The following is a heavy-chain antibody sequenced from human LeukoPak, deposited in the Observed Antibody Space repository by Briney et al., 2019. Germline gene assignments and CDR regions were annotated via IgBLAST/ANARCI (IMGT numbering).Heavy chain of an antibody. CDR3: AKDSGDYVWGSYRPSNWFDP. J-gene: IGHJ5*02. D-gene: IGHD3-16*02. CDR1: GFTFSSYG. Sequence: PGRSLRLSCAASGFTFSSYGMHWVRQAPGKGLEWVAVISYDGSNKYYADSVKGRFTISRDNSKNTLYLQMSSLRAEDTAVYYCAKDSGDYVWGSYRPSNWFDPWGQGTLVTVSS. CDR2: ISYDGSNK. V-gene: IGHV3-30*18.